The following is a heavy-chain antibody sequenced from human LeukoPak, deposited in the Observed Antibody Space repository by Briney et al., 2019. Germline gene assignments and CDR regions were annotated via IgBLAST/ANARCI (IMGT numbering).Heavy chain of an antibody. V-gene: IGHV4-39*01. CDR3: ARSQFGYSYGSFSY. Sequence: SETLSLTCTVAGDSISRSNYYWGWVRQPPGRGREWIGSIFFSGPAYYNPSLKSRVTISLDTSKNQFSLKLSSVTAADTALYYCARSQFGYSYGSFSYWGRGTLVTVS. CDR2: IFFSGPA. J-gene: IGHJ4*02. D-gene: IGHD5-18*01. CDR1: GDSISRSNYY.